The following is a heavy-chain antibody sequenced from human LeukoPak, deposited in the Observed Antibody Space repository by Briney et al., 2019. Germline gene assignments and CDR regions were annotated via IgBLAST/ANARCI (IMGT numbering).Heavy chain of an antibody. CDR3: AREGYGDMTRTFDY. Sequence: GGSLRLSCAASGFTFSSYLMSWVRQAPGKGLEWVANIKQDGSEKYYVDSVKGRFTISRDNAKNSLYLQMNSLRAEDTAVYYCAREGYGDMTRTFDYWGQGTLVTVSS. CDR1: GFTFSSYL. CDR2: IKQDGSEK. J-gene: IGHJ4*02. D-gene: IGHD4-17*01. V-gene: IGHV3-7*01.